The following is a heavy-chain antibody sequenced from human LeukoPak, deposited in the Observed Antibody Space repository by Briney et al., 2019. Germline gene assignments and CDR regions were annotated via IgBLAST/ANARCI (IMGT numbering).Heavy chain of an antibody. J-gene: IGHJ4*02. Sequence: SETLSLTCTVSNYSISSGDYWGWIRQPPGKGLEWIGNIYHSGSSYYNPSLKGRVTISVDTSKNQFSLKLSSVTAADTAVYLCARGSVYSSSSVFPPFDYWGQGTLVTVSS. V-gene: IGHV4-38-2*02. D-gene: IGHD6-6*01. CDR2: IYHSGSS. CDR1: NYSISSGDY. CDR3: ARGSVYSSSSVFPPFDY.